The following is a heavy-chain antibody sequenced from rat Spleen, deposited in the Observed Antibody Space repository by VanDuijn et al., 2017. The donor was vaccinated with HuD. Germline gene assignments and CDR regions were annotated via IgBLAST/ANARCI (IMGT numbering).Heavy chain of an antibody. CDR1: GLSLPSNS. V-gene: IGHV2-47*01. CDR3: TRSYGGYTQHWFAY. D-gene: IGHD1-11*01. J-gene: IGHJ3*01. Sequence: QVQLKESGPGLVQPSQTLSLTCTVSGLSLPSNSVSWVRQPSGKGPEWMGRMWYDGDTAYNSALKSRLSISRDTSKSQVFLKMNSLQTDDTAIYFCTRSYGGYTQHWFAYWGQGTLVTVSS. CDR2: MWYDGDT.